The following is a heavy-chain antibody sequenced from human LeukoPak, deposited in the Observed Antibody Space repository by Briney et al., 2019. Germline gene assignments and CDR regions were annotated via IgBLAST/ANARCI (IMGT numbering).Heavy chain of an antibody. CDR3: ARAVVGYCSSTSCYVNWSDP. CDR2: IIPIFGTA. V-gene: IGHV1-69*13. J-gene: IGHJ5*02. D-gene: IGHD2-2*01. CDR1: GGTFSSYA. Sequence: SVKVSCKASGGTFSSYAISWVRQAPGQGLEWMGGIIPIFGTANYAQKFQGRVTITADESTSTAYMELSSLRSEDTAVYYCARAVVGYCSSTSCYVNWSDPWGQGTLVTVSS.